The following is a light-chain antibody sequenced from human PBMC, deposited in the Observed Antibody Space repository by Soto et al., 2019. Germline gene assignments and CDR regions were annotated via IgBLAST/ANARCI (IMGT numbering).Light chain of an antibody. V-gene: IGKV3-20*01. CDR2: GAS. Sequence: EIVLTQSPGTLSLSPGEGATLSSRARPSVSSSYIAWYQQRPGQTPSLLIYGASTRATGIPDRFSGSGSGTHFTLTISRLEPGDFAVYYCQHFGGTTFTFGQGTRLEI. J-gene: IGKJ5*01. CDR1: PSVSSSY. CDR3: QHFGGTTFT.